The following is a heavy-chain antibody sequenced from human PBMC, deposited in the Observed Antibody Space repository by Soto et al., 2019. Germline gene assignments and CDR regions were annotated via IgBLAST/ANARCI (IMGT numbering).Heavy chain of an antibody. CDR3: ARDQTEAYDFWSGYFRTNYYYGMDV. CDR1: GYTFTGYY. J-gene: IGHJ6*02. Sequence: ASVKVSCKASGYTFTGYYMHWVRQAPGQGLEWMGWINPNSGGTNYAQKFQGRVTMTRDTSISTAYMELSSLRSEDTAVYYCARDQTEAYDFWSGYFRTNYYYGMDVWGQGTTVTVSS. CDR2: INPNSGGT. V-gene: IGHV1-2*02. D-gene: IGHD3-3*01.